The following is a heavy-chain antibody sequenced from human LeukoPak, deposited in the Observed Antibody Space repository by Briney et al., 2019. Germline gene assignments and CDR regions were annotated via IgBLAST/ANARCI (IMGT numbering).Heavy chain of an antibody. D-gene: IGHD2-2*01. CDR2: INPNSGGT. V-gene: IGHV1-2*02. CDR3: ARTLGYCSSTSCYAFDI. CDR1: GYTFTGYY. Sequence: ASVKVSCKASGYTFTGYYMHWVRQAPGQGLEWMGWINPNSGGTNYAQKFQGRVTMTRDTSISTAYMELSRLRSDDTAVYYCARTLGYCSSTSCYAFDIWGQGTMVTVSS. J-gene: IGHJ3*02.